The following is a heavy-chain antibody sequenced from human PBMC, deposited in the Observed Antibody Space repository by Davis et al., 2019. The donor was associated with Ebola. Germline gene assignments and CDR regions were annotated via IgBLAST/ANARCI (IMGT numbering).Heavy chain of an antibody. CDR1: GGSFSGYY. CDR2: INHSGST. D-gene: IGHD4-17*01. V-gene: IGHV4-34*01. Sequence: MPSETLSLTCAVYGGSFSGYYWSWIRQPPGKGLEWIGEINHSGSTNYNPSLKSRVTISVDKSKNQFSLKLSSVTAADTAVYYCARDRLRRFDYWGQGTLVTVSS. CDR3: ARDRLRRFDY. J-gene: IGHJ4*02.